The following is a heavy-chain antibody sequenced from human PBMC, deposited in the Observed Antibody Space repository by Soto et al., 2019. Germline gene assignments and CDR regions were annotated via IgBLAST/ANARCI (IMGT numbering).Heavy chain of an antibody. CDR2: IISGGSRV. CDR1: GFTFSNDW. Sequence: GGSLRLSCAASGFTFSNDWMNWVRQGPGKGLEWVSRIISGGSRVSYADSVKGRFTIARDNAKNTLYLEMHSLTAEDTAVYYCARERTSKGGMDVWGQGTTVTVSS. V-gene: IGHV3-74*01. CDR3: ARERTSKGGMDV. J-gene: IGHJ6*02.